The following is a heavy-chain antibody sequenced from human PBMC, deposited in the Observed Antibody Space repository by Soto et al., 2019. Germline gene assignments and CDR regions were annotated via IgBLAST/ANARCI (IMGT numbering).Heavy chain of an antibody. CDR2: IISGGSRV. CDR1: GFTFSNDW. Sequence: GGSLRLSCAASGFTFSNDWMNWVRQGPGKGLEWVSRIISGGSRVSYADSVKGRFTIARDNAKNTLYLEMHSLTAEDTAVYYCARERTSKGGMDVWGQGTTVTVSS. V-gene: IGHV3-74*01. CDR3: ARERTSKGGMDV. J-gene: IGHJ6*02.